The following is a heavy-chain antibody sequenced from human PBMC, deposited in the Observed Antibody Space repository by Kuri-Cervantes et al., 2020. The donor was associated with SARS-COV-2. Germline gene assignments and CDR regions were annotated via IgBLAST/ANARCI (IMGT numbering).Heavy chain of an antibody. D-gene: IGHD3-3*01. V-gene: IGHV1-69*04. CDR3: ARDGGTYYDFWSGYHGRGMDV. CDR1: GGTFSSYA. CDR2: IIPILGIA. Sequence: SVKVSCKASGGTFSSYAISWVRQAPGQGLEWMGRIIPILGIADYAQKFQGRVTITADKSTSTAYMELSSLRSEDTAVYYCARDGGTYYDFWSGYHGRGMDVWGQGTTVTVSS. J-gene: IGHJ6*02.